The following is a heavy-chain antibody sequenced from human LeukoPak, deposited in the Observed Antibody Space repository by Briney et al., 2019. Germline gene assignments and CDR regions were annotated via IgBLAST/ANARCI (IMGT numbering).Heavy chain of an antibody. V-gene: IGHV5-51*01. D-gene: IGHD6-13*01. CDR2: IYPGDADT. CDR3: ARLGGWLTAAGPCYFDY. CDR1: GYSFTNYW. Sequence: GESLKISCKGSGYSFTNYWIGWVRQIPGKGLEWLWIIYPGDADTRYSPSFQGQVTISVDKSISTAYLQWSSLKASDTAMYYCARLGGWLTAAGPCYFDYWGQGTLVTVSS. J-gene: IGHJ4*02.